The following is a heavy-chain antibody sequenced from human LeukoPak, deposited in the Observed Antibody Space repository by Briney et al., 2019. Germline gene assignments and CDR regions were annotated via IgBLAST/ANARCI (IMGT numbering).Heavy chain of an antibody. CDR1: RFAFSKSW. CDR3: ARADVSGSYFDSDY. Sequence: PGGSLRLSCTASRFAFSKSWMHWVRQAPGKGLVWVSRINLDTSVTTYADSVKGRFTISRDNAKNTLYLQMSSLRGDDTAVYYCARADVSGSYFDSDYRGQGTLVTVSS. J-gene: IGHJ4*02. D-gene: IGHD1-26*01. V-gene: IGHV3-74*01. CDR2: INLDTSVT.